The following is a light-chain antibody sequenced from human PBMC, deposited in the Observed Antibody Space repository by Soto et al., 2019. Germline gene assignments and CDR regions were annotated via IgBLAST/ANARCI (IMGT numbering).Light chain of an antibody. Sequence: EIVMTQSPATLSVSPGERATLSCRASQSVSSNLAWYQQKPGQAPRLLIYGASTRATGIPARFSGSGSGTEFTLTFSSPQSEDFAVYYCQQYNNWPPRYTFGQGTKLEIK. CDR2: GAS. CDR1: QSVSSN. J-gene: IGKJ2*01. CDR3: QQYNNWPPRYT. V-gene: IGKV3-15*01.